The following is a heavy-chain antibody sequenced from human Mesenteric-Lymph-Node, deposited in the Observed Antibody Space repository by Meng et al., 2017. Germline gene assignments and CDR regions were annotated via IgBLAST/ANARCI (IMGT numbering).Heavy chain of an antibody. J-gene: IGHJ3*02. Sequence: SQTLSLTCDVSGYSISSGFDWSWVRQPPGKGLEWIATIHHSGSTYYNPSLKSRVTISVDTSKNQFSLKLSSVTAADTAVYYCARVVRVAFDIWGQGTMVTVSS. CDR2: IHHSGST. V-gene: IGHV4-38-2*01. D-gene: IGHD2-15*01. CDR1: GYSISSGFD. CDR3: ARVVRVAFDI.